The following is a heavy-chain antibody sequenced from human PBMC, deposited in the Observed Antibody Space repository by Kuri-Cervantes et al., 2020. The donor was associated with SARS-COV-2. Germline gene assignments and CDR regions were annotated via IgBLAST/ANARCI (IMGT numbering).Heavy chain of an antibody. J-gene: IGHJ6*02. V-gene: IGHV1-69*06. CDR1: GGTFSSYA. Sequence: SVKVSCKASGGTFSSYAISWVRQAPGQGLEWMGGIIPIFGTANYAQKFQGRVTITADKSTSTAYMELSSLRSEDTAVYYCARGARKELINIVLMVYARDYGMDVWGQGTTVTVSS. CDR2: IIPIFGTA. D-gene: IGHD2-8*01. CDR3: ARGARKELINIVLMVYARDYGMDV.